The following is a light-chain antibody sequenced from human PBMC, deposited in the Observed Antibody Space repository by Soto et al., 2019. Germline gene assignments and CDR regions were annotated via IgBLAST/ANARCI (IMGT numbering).Light chain of an antibody. CDR2: AAS. V-gene: IGKV1-8*01. CDR1: QGISSY. J-gene: IGKJ1*01. Sequence: AIRMTQSPSSLSASTGDRVTITCRASQGISSYLAWYQQKPGKAPKLLIYAASTLQSGVPSRFSGSGSGTDFTLTISCLQSEDFATYYCQQSYSTPPWTFGQGTKVDI. CDR3: QQSYSTPPWT.